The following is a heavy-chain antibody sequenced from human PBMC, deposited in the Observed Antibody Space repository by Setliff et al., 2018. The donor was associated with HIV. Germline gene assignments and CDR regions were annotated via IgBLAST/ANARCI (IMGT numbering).Heavy chain of an antibody. D-gene: IGHD6-19*01. J-gene: IGHJ4*02. V-gene: IGHV1-2*02. CDR3: ARGSCSGCYLSDY. Sequence: ASVKVSCKASGYTFTSYGISWVRQAPGQGLEWMGWIYPNTGGTNYAQKFQGRVTMTRDTSISTAYMELSRLRSDDTAVYYCARGSCSGCYLSDYWGLGTLVTVSS. CDR1: GYTFTSYG. CDR2: IYPNTGGT.